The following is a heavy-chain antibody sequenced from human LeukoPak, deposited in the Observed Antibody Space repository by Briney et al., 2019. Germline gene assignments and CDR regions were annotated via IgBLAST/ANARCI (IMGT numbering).Heavy chain of an antibody. Sequence: SETLSLTCTVSGGSINNYYWSWIRQPAGKGLEWIGRIHRSGHTLYYPSLHSRFTLSLATSTNQFSLTATFVTAADTALYYCASGPPSGATRFDYWGQGILVSVSS. CDR2: IHRSGHT. CDR1: GGSINNYY. D-gene: IGHD1-26*01. J-gene: IGHJ4*02. V-gene: IGHV4-4*07. CDR3: ASGPPSGATRFDY.